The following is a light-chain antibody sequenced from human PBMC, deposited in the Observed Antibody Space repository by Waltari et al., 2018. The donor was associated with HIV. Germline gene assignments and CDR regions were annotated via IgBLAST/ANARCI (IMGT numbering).Light chain of an antibody. CDR2: EDN. Sequence: FILTQPHSVSESPGKTVIISCTRNSGDLASKSFPWYPQRPGSAPTPVIYEDNRRPSGVPDRFSGSIDSASNSAFLTISGLKTEDEAAHYCQSYDYTIQVFGGGTKLTVL. CDR1: SGDLASKS. CDR3: QSYDYTIQV. J-gene: IGLJ3*02. V-gene: IGLV6-57*04.